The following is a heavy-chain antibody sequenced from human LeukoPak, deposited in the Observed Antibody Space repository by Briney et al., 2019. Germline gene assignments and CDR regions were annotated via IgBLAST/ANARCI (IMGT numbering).Heavy chain of an antibody. Sequence: GGSLRLSCAASGFSVSSCWMHWVRQAPGKGLVWVSRINGDGSSTSYADSVRGRFTISRDNAKSTVYLQMNSLRAEDTAVYYCARDLWYYDSSGYAIGVYFDSWGQGTLVTVSS. CDR1: GFSVSSCW. V-gene: IGHV3-74*01. J-gene: IGHJ4*02. CDR3: ARDLWYYDSSGYAIGVYFDS. CDR2: INGDGSST. D-gene: IGHD3-22*01.